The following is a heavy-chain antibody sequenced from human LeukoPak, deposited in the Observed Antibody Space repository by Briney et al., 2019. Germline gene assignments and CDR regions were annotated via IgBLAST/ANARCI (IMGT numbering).Heavy chain of an antibody. J-gene: IGHJ6*03. V-gene: IGHV3-23*01. Sequence: PGGSLRLSCAASGFTVSSNYMSWVRQAPGKGLEWVSAISGSGGSTYYADSVKGRFTISRDNSKNTLYLQMNSLRAEDTAVYYCARARWAPYYMDVWGKGTTVTVSS. D-gene: IGHD4-23*01. CDR3: ARARWAPYYMDV. CDR1: GFTVSSNY. CDR2: ISGSGGST.